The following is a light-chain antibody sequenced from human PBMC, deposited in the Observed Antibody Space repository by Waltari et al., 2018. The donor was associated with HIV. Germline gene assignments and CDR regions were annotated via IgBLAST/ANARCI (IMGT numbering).Light chain of an antibody. Sequence: QSALTQPASVSGSPGQSITIPCTGTSSAVGGYTYVSWYQQHPGKAPKLMIYEVSNRPSGVSNRFSGSKSGNTASLTISGLQAEDEADYYCSSYTSSSVVFGGGTKLTVL. CDR3: SSYTSSSVV. CDR2: EVS. CDR1: SSAVGGYTY. V-gene: IGLV2-14*01. J-gene: IGLJ2*01.